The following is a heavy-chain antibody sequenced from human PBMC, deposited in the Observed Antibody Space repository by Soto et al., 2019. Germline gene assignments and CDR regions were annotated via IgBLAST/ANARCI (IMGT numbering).Heavy chain of an antibody. Sequence: QVQLVQSGAEVKKPGSSVKVSCKASGGTFSSYAISWVRQAPGQGLEWMGGIIPIFGTANYAQKFQGRVTITADESTSTAYMELSRLRTEDTGVYYCARTLHDSSGYYYYYYGMDVWGQGTTVTVSS. V-gene: IGHV1-69*01. D-gene: IGHD3-22*01. CDR1: GGTFSSYA. CDR2: IIPIFGTA. J-gene: IGHJ6*02. CDR3: ARTLHDSSGYYYYYYGMDV.